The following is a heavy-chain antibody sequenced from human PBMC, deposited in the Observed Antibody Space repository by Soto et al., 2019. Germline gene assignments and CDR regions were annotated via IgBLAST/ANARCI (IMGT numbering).Heavy chain of an antibody. CDR1: GFTLSSYW. J-gene: IGHJ4*02. CDR2: INSDGSST. CDR3: ARDPDSSGWPYYFDY. Sequence: XGSLRISCAASGFTLSSYWMHWVRKAPGKGLVWVSRINSDGSSTSYADSVKGRFTISGDNAKNTLYLQMNSLRAEDTAVYYCARDPDSSGWPYYFDYSGQGTLVTVSS. D-gene: IGHD6-19*01. V-gene: IGHV3-74*01.